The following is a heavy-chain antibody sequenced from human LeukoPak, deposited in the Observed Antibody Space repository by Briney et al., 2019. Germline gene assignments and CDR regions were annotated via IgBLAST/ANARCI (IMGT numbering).Heavy chain of an antibody. CDR1: GGSISSGGYY. J-gene: IGHJ4*02. V-gene: IGHV4-31*03. Sequence: SETLSLTCTVSGGSISSGGYYWSWIRQHPGKGLEWIGYIYYSGSTYYNPSLKSRVTISVDTSKNQFSLKLSSVTAADTAVYYCASDYDSSGYDYWGQGTLSPSPQ. D-gene: IGHD3-22*01. CDR2: IYYSGST. CDR3: ASDYDSSGYDY.